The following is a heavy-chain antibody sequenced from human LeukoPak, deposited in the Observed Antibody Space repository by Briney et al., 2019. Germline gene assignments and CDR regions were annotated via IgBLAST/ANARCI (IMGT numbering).Heavy chain of an antibody. CDR2: IYPGDSDT. CDR1: GYSFTSYW. J-gene: IGHJ4*02. Sequence: GECLKISCKGSGYSFTSYWIGWVRQMPGKGLEWMGIIYPGDSDTRYSPSFQGQVTISADKSISTAYLQWSSLKASDTAMYYCARRRYDILTGWWVFYFDYWGQGTLVTVSS. D-gene: IGHD3-9*01. CDR3: ARRRYDILTGWWVFYFDY. V-gene: IGHV5-51*01.